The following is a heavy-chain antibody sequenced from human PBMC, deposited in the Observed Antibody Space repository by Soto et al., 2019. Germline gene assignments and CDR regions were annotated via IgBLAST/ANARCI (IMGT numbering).Heavy chain of an antibody. V-gene: IGHV4-39*01. CDR1: GGSISSSSYY. CDR3: ARPIQLWLGT. J-gene: IGHJ5*02. CDR2: IYYSGST. D-gene: IGHD5-18*01. Sequence: QLQLQESGPGLVKPSESLSLTCTVSGGSISSSSYYWGWIRQPPGKGLEWIGSIYYSGSTYYNPSLKSRVTISVDTSKNQFSLKLSSVTAADTAVYYCARPIQLWLGTWGQGTLVTVSS.